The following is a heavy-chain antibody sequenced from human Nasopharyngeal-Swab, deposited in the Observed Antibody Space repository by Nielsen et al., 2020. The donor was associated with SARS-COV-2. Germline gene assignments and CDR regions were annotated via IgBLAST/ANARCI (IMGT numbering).Heavy chain of an antibody. CDR3: ARDGPVSYSSGWYFTPDLNGSFDY. CDR2: ISSSNI. Sequence: GESLKISCAASGFTFSSYGMHWVRQAQGKGLEWVSSISSSNIYYADSVKGRFTISRDNAKNSLYLQMNSLRAEDTAVYYCARDGPVSYSSGWYFTPDLNGSFDYWGQGTLVTVSS. CDR1: GFTFSSYG. V-gene: IGHV3-21*01. D-gene: IGHD6-19*01. J-gene: IGHJ4*02.